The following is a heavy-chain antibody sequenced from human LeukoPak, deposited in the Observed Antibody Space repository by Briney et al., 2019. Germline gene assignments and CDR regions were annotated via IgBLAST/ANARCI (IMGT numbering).Heavy chain of an antibody. CDR1: GFTFSSYS. Sequence: GGSLRLSCAASGFTFSSYSMNWVRQAPGKGLEWVSSISSSSSYIYYADSVQGRFTISRDNAKNSLFLQMNSLRAEDTAVYYCARESGDPYYFDYWGQGTLVTVSS. D-gene: IGHD4-17*01. CDR3: ARESGDPYYFDY. CDR2: ISSSSSYI. J-gene: IGHJ4*02. V-gene: IGHV3-21*01.